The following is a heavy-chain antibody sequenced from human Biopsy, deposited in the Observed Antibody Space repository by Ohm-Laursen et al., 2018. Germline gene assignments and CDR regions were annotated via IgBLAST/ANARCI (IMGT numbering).Heavy chain of an antibody. V-gene: IGHV4-59*01. CDR2: IYYTGHT. CDR3: ARLTGDPSY. J-gene: IGHJ4*02. CDR1: GGSIKSYY. Sequence: PRTLSLTWTVSGGSIKSYYWNWIRQSPGKGLEWIGFIYYTGHTNYNPSLKSRATISVDTSKNQFSLKVISVTAADTAVYYCARLTGDPSYWGQGILVTVSS. D-gene: IGHD7-27*01.